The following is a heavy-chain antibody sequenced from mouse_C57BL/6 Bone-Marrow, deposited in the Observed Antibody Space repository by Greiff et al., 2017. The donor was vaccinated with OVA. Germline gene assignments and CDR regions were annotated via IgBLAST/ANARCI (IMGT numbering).Heavy chain of an antibody. J-gene: IGHJ1*03. CDR2: IDPSDSYT. CDR3: ARRGFYF. CDR1: GYTFTSYW. D-gene: IGHD1-1*01. V-gene: IGHV1-50*01. Sequence: VQLQQPGAELVKPGASVKLSCKASGYTFTSYWMQWVKQRPGQGLEWIGEIDPSDSYTNYNQKFKGKATLTVDTSSSTAYMQLSSLTSEDSAVYYCARRGFYFWGTGTTVTVSS.